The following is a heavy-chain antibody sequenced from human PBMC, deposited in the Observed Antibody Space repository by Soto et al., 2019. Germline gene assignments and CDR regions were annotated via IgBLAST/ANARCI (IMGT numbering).Heavy chain of an antibody. CDR1: GFTFSDYY. D-gene: IGHD1-26*01. Sequence: GGSLRLSCAASGFTFSDYYLTWIRQAPGKGLEWVSHVSSTSSNTNYADSVKGRFTISRDNTNNSLYLQMNSLRVEDTAVYYCARYSGSYYQVDYYYGIVVLGQGTMVTVSS. J-gene: IGHJ6*01. CDR3: ARYSGSYYQVDYYYGIVV. CDR2: VSSTSSNT. V-gene: IGHV3-11*06.